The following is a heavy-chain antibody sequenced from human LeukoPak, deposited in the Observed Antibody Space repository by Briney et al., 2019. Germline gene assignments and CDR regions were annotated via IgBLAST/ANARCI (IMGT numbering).Heavy chain of an antibody. D-gene: IGHD6-13*01. CDR3: AKYLVLGYSSSWPPDFDY. CDR1: GFTFSSYS. CDR2: ISSSSSYI. J-gene: IGHJ4*02. V-gene: IGHV3-21*04. Sequence: GGSLRLSCAASGFTFSSYSMNWVRQAPGKGLEWVSSISSSSSYIYYADSVKGRFTISRDNAKNTLYLQMNSLRAEDTAVYYCAKYLVLGYSSSWPPDFDYWGQGTLVTVSS.